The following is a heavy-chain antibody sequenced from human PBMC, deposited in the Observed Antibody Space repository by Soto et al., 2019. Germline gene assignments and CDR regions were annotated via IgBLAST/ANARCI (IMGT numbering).Heavy chain of an antibody. CDR1: GFTVSSNY. D-gene: IGHD3-10*01. CDR2: IYSGGST. V-gene: IGHV3-66*01. J-gene: IGHJ5*02. CDR3: ARATKFGELGWFDP. Sequence: EVQLVESGGGLVQPGGSLRLSCAASGFTVSSNYRSWVRQAPGKGLEWVSVIYSGGSTYYADSVKGRFTISRDNSKNTLYLQMNSLRAEDTAVYYCARATKFGELGWFDPWGQGTLVTVSS.